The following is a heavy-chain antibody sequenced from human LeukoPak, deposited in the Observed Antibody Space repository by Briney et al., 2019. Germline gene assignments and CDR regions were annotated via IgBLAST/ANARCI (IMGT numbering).Heavy chain of an antibody. D-gene: IGHD3-10*01. CDR2: IIPIFGTA. CDR3: ADFRFGSGRARGYY. Sequence: SVKVSCKASGGTFSSYAISWVRQAPGQGLEWMGGIIPIFGTANYAQKFQGRVTITADESTSTAYMELSSLRSEDTAVYYCADFRFGSGRARGYYWGQGTLVTVSS. J-gene: IGHJ4*02. CDR1: GGTFSSYA. V-gene: IGHV1-69*13.